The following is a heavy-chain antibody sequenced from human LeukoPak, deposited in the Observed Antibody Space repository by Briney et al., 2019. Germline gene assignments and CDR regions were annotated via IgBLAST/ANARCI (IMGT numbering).Heavy chain of an antibody. J-gene: IGHJ4*02. V-gene: IGHV3-23*01. Sequence: LAGGPLRLSCAASGFIFSSYVMGWVRQAPGKGLEWVSSISVGGGDTFASDSVKGRFTITRENSKNTLYLQMTGLRVEDTAVYFCAKLNLGEMAYFDSWGQGTLVTVSS. CDR1: GFIFSSYV. D-gene: IGHD3-16*01. CDR3: AKLNLGEMAYFDS. CDR2: ISVGGGDT.